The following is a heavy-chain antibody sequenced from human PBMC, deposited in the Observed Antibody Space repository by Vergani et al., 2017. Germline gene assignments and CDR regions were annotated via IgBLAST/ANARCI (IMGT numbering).Heavy chain of an antibody. Sequence: QVQLVQSGAEVKKPGASVKVSCKASGYTFTSYYMHWVRQAPGQGLEWMGIINPSGGSTSYAQKFQGRVTMTRDTSASTAYMELSSLRSEDTAVYYCARSGYSSSSPRPLDYWGQGTLVTVSS. J-gene: IGHJ4*02. D-gene: IGHD6-6*01. CDR2: INPSGGST. V-gene: IGHV1-46*01. CDR1: GYTFTSYY. CDR3: ARSGYSSSSPRPLDY.